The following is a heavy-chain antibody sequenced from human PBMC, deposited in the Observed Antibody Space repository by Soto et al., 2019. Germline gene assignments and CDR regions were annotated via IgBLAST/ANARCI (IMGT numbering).Heavy chain of an antibody. V-gene: IGHV1-2*02. D-gene: IGHD5-12*01. J-gene: IGHJ6*02. Sequence: QVQLVQSGAEVKKPGASVKVSCKASGYTFTGYYVHWVRQAPGQGLEWMGWINPNSGGTNYAQKFQGRVTMTRDTSISTAYMELSRLRSDDTAVYYCAESFIVATSSYYYYGMDVWGQGTTVTVSS. CDR1: GYTFTGYY. CDR2: INPNSGGT. CDR3: AESFIVATSSYYYYGMDV.